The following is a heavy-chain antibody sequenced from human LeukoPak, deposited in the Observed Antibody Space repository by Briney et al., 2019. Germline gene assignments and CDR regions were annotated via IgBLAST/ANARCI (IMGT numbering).Heavy chain of an antibody. CDR1: GFTFSGYW. CDR2: IKQDGSEK. CDR3: ARVSYSSGWGAFDI. D-gene: IGHD6-19*01. Sequence: PGGSLRLSCAASGFTFSGYWMSWVRQAPGKGLEWVANIKQDGSEKYYVDSVKGRFTISRDNAKNSLYLQMNSLRAEDTAVYYCARVSYSSGWGAFDIWGQGTMVTVSS. J-gene: IGHJ3*02. V-gene: IGHV3-7*01.